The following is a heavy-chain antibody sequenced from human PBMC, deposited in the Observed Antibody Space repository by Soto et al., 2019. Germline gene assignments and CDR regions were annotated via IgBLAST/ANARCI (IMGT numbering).Heavy chain of an antibody. CDR1: GGTSRSNG. CDR2: IIPIVHTA. V-gene: IGHV1-69*01. CDR3: AMITMIHSFDP. Sequence: QVQLVQSGAEVKKPGSSVKVSCKASGGTSRSNGISWVRQAPGQGLEWLGGIIPIVHTASYAQTFRGRVTITADESTTTAYMELSSLRSEDTAVYYCAMITMIHSFDPWGQGTLVTVSS. J-gene: IGHJ5*02. D-gene: IGHD3-22*01.